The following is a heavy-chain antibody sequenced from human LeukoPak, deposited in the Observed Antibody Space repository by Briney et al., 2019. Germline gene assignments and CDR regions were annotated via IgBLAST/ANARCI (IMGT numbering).Heavy chain of an antibody. CDR1: GASISAYY. CDR2: IHYSGTI. V-gene: IGHV4-59*01. J-gene: IGHJ6*04. CDR3: ARGHKGLEV. Sequence: SETLSLTCSVSGASISAYYWSWIRQPPGKGLEWIGYIHYSGTINYNPSLMSRVTISVDSSKNQFSLRLSSVTAADTAVYFCARGHKGLEVWGKGTTVTVSS.